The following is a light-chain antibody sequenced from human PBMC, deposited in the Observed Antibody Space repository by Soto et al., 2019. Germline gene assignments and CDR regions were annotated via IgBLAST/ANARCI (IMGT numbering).Light chain of an antibody. CDR2: DAS. Sequence: EIVLTQSPATLSLSPGERATLSCRASQSVSSYLAWYQQKPGQAPRLLIYDASNRATGISARFSGSGSGTDFTLTISRLEPEDFAVYYCQQYGSSPSWTFGQGTKVDIK. CDR3: QQYGSSPSWT. V-gene: IGKV3-20*01. J-gene: IGKJ1*01. CDR1: QSVSSY.